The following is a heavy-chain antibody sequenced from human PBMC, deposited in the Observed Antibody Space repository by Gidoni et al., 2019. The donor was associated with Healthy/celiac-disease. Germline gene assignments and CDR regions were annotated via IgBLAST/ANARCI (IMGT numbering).Heavy chain of an antibody. J-gene: IGHJ3*02. D-gene: IGHD6-13*01. Sequence: EVQLVESGGGLVQPGGSLRLSCAASGFTFSSYSMNWVRQAPGKGLEWVSYISSSSSTIYYADSVKGRFTISRDNAKNSLYLQMNSLRAEDTAVYYCARDSSSWYPGYDAFDIWGQGTMVTVSS. CDR1: GFTFSSYS. CDR2: ISSSSSTI. V-gene: IGHV3-48*01. CDR3: ARDSSSWYPGYDAFDI.